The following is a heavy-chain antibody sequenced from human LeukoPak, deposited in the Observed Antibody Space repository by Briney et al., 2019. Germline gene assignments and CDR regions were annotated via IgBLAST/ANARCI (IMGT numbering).Heavy chain of an antibody. D-gene: IGHD6-19*01. CDR1: GFTFSSYA. CDR3: ARESGYSSGWYEGYFDY. Sequence: GGSLRLSCAASGFTFSSYAMSWVRQAPGKGLEWVSAISGSGGSTYYADSVKGRFTISRDNSKNTLCLQMNSLRAEDTAVYYCARESGYSSGWYEGYFDYWGQGTLVTVSS. V-gene: IGHV3-23*01. J-gene: IGHJ4*02. CDR2: ISGSGGST.